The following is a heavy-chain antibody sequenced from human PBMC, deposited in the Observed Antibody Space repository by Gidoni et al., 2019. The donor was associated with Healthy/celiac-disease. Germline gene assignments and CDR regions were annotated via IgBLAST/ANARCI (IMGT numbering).Heavy chain of an antibody. CDR2: ISYDGSNK. D-gene: IGHD3-16*02. CDR1: SSYA. Sequence: SSYAMHWVRQAPGKGLEWVAVISYDGSNKYYADSVKGRFTISRDNSKNTLYLQMNRLRAEDTAVYYGSRALEGIRLGELSLYGDYYYYYGMDVWGQGTTVTVSS. J-gene: IGHJ6*02. V-gene: IGHV3-30-3*01. CDR3: SRALEGIRLGELSLYGDYYYYYGMDV.